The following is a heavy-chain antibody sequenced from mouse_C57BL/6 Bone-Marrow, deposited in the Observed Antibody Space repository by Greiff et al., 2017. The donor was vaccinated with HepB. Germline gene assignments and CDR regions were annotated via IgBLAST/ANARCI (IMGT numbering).Heavy chain of an antibody. CDR1: GFTFTDYY. D-gene: IGHD4-1*01. CDR2: ISTGGGST. V-gene: IGHV5-12*01. J-gene: IGHJ3*01. CDR3: ARHGRVSWFGY. Sequence: EVLLVESGGGLVQPGGSLKLSCAASGFTFTDYYMYWVRQTPEKRLEWVAYISTGGGSTYYPDTVKGRFTIARDNARNTLYLQMSRLTSEDTAIYYGARHGRVSWFGYWGQGTMVTVSA.